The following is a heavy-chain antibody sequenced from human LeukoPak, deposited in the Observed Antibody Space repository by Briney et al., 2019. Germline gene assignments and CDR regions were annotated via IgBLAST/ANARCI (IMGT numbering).Heavy chain of an antibody. D-gene: IGHD3-9*01. CDR3: ARDLDYDILTGNVDY. CDR1: GFTFSSYA. Sequence: GGSLRLSCAASGFTFSSYAMSWVRQAPGKGLEWVSSISSSSSYIYYADSVKGRFTISRDNAKNSLYLQMNSLRAEDTAVYYCARDLDYDILTGNVDYWGQGTLVTVSS. V-gene: IGHV3-21*01. J-gene: IGHJ4*02. CDR2: ISSSSSYI.